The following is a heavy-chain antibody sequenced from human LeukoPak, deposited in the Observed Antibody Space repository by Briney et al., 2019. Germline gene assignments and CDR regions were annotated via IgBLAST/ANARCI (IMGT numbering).Heavy chain of an antibody. CDR2: IIPIFGTA. CDR1: GGTFSSYA. D-gene: IGHD2/OR15-2a*01. Sequence: ASVKVSCKASGGTFSSYAISWVRQAPGQGLEWMGGIIPIFGTANYAQKFQGRVTITTDESTSTAYMELSSLRSEDTAVYYCARCLGCQEFDYWYFDLWGRGTLVTVSS. V-gene: IGHV1-69*05. J-gene: IGHJ2*01. CDR3: ARCLGCQEFDYWYFDL.